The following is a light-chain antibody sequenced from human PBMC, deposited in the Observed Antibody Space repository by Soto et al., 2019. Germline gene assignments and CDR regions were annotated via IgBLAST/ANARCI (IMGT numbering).Light chain of an antibody. CDR1: QSVSSSY. CDR3: QQYGSSPWT. J-gene: IGKJ1*01. Sequence: EIVLTQSPGTLSLSPGERATLSYRASQSVSSSYLAWYQQKPGPAPRLLIYGASSRATGIPDRFSGSGSGTDFTLTISRLEPEDFAVYYCQQYGSSPWTFGQGTKVEIK. CDR2: GAS. V-gene: IGKV3-20*01.